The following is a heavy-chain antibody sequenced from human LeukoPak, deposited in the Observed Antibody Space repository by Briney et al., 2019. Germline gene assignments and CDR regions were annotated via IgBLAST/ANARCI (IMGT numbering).Heavy chain of an antibody. Sequence: PSETLSLTCTVSGGSISSGDYYWSWIRQPPGKGLEWIGYIYYSGSTYYNPSLKSRVTISVDTSKNQFSLKLSSVTAADTAVYYCARTKGVWIQLAFDYWGQGTLVTVSS. D-gene: IGHD5-18*01. CDR3: ARTKGVWIQLAFDY. J-gene: IGHJ4*02. V-gene: IGHV4-30-4*01. CDR1: GGSISSGDYY. CDR2: IYYSGST.